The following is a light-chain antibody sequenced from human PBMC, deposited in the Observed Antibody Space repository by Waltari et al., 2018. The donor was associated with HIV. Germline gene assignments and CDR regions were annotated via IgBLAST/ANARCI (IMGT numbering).Light chain of an antibody. J-gene: IGLJ3*02. CDR1: SPNIGAGYD. CDR2: GNS. CDR3: QSYDSSLSGWV. Sequence: QSVLTQPPSVSGAPGQRVTISCTGSSPNIGAGYDVHWYQQLPGTAPKVLIYGNSNRPSGVPDRFSGSKSGTSASLAITGLQAEDEADYYCQSYDSSLSGWVFGGGTKLTVL. V-gene: IGLV1-40*01.